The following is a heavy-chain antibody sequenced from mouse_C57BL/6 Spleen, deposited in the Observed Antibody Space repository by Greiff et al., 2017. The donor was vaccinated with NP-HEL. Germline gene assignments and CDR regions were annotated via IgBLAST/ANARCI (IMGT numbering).Heavy chain of an antibody. V-gene: IGHV5-16*01. J-gene: IGHJ1*03. CDR2: INYDGSST. CDR3: ARYGSYYYGSSYDWYFDV. CDR1: GFTFSDYY. D-gene: IGHD1-1*01. Sequence: EVKLMESEGGLVQPGSSMKLSCTASGFTFSDYYMAWVRQVPEKGLEWVANINYDGSSTYYLDSLKSRFIISRDNAKNILYLQMSSLKSEDTATYYCARYGSYYYGSSYDWYFDVWGTGTTVTVSS.